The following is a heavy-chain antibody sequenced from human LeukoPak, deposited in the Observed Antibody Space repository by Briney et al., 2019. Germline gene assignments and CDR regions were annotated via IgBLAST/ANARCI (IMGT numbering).Heavy chain of an antibody. CDR1: GYTFTSYY. D-gene: IGHD5-18*01. J-gene: IGHJ3*02. CDR3: ARRIQLWLGDDAFDI. V-gene: IGHV1-18*04. CDR2: ISAYNGNT. Sequence: ASVKVSCTASGYTFTSYYMHWVRQAPGQGLEWMGWISAYNGNTNYAQKLQGRVTMTTDTSTSTAYMELRSLRSDDTAVYYCARRIQLWLGDDAFDIWGQGTMVTVSS.